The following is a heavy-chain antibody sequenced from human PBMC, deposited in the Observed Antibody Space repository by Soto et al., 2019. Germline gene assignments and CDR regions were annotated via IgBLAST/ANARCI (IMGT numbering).Heavy chain of an antibody. V-gene: IGHV5-51*01. J-gene: IGHJ4*02. CDR2: IYPGDSDT. Sequence: PGESLKISCKASGYSFSTYWIAWVRQRPGKGLDWMGIIYPGDSDTRYSPSFQGQVTISVDNSIDTAYLEWTTLRASDSAMYYCARHSLATQPGDCWGQGTRVTVSS. CDR3: ARHSLATQPGDC. D-gene: IGHD5-12*01. CDR1: GYSFSTYW.